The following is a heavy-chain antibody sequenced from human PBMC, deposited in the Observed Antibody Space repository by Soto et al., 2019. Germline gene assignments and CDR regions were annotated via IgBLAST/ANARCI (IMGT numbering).Heavy chain of an antibody. CDR1: PLTPSSQG. Sequence: PGVTLRLPCTAAPLTPSSQGTSLVSQNTGKALKWVATIKHYGSEENYVDSVKGCFTISTKNAKDSVFLPINSLRAEDTAVYYCARQGGRRTYYCYCGMDFCGQGTKVIV. CDR2: IKHYGSEE. J-gene: IGHJ6*02. CDR3: ARQGGRRTYYCYCGMDF. V-gene: IGHV3-7*04. D-gene: IGHD3-16*01.